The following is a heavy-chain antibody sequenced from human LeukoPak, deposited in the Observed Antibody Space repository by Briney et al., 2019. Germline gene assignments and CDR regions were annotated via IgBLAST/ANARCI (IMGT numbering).Heavy chain of an antibody. Sequence: ASVKVSCKASGYTFTGYYMHWVRQAPGQGLEWMGWINPNSGGTNYAQKFQGRVTMTRDTSISTAYMELSSLRSEDAAVYYCASFSHRGGSTGYWGQGTLVTVSS. CDR2: INPNSGGT. V-gene: IGHV1-2*02. D-gene: IGHD1-14*01. CDR1: GYTFTGYY. CDR3: ASFSHRGGSTGY. J-gene: IGHJ4*02.